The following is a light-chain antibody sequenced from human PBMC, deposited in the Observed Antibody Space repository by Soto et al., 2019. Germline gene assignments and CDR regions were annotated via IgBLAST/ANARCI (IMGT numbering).Light chain of an antibody. V-gene: IGLV6-57*02. J-gene: IGLJ2*01. CDR1: GANIASNY. CDR2: GDN. Sequence: NFMLTQPQSVSESPGKTVTISCTGSGANIASNYVQWYQQRPGSAPATVIYGDNQRPSGVPDRFSGSIDSSSNSASLTISGLRTEDEAAYYCQSYDSSSVVFGGGTQLTVL. CDR3: QSYDSSSVV.